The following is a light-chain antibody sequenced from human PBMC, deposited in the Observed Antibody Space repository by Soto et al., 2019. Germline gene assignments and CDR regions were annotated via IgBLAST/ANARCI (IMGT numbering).Light chain of an antibody. Sequence: QSALTQPASVSGSPGQSITISCTGTSSDVGGRDYVSWYQQHPGKAPKLIIYEVTKWPSGVSSRFSGSKSDNTASLTISGLQPEDEADYYCSSYSSTTTLFGGGTKLTVL. CDR3: SSYSSTTTL. CDR1: SSDVGGRDY. V-gene: IGLV2-14*01. CDR2: EVT. J-gene: IGLJ2*01.